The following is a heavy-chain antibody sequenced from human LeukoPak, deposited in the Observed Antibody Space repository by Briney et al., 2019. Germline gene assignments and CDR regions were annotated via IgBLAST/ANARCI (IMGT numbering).Heavy chain of an antibody. J-gene: IGHJ4*02. V-gene: IGHV3-21*01. D-gene: IGHD6-19*01. CDR1: GFTFSRNA. CDR3: ARGPGYSSGWYVLSVDY. CDR2: ISSSSNYM. Sequence: GGSLRLSCAASGFTFSRNAMNWVRQAPGKGLEWVSFISSSSNYMSYADSVKGRFTISRDNAKNMLFLQMNSLSAEDTAVYYCARGPGYSSGWYVLSVDYWGQGTLVTVSS.